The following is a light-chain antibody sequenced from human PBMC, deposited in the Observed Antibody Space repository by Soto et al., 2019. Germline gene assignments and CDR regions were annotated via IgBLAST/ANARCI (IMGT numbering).Light chain of an antibody. J-gene: IGKJ1*01. CDR2: AAS. CDR3: QQPTNCPLT. CDR1: QGISSC. Sequence: DIQLTQSPSSVSAYVGDRATLTCRASQGISSCLVWYQQKPGQAPSLLIHAASTWHSGVPSRFSGSGSGTDFTLTISSLEPEDFAIYYCQQPTNCPLTFGQGTKVDIK. V-gene: IGKV1-12*01.